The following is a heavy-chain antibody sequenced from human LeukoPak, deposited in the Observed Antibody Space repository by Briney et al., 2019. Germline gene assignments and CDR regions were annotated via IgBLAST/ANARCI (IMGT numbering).Heavy chain of an antibody. CDR1: GFTFSSYE. J-gene: IGHJ6*04. CDR3: AELGITMIGGV. D-gene: IGHD3-10*02. Sequence: GGSLRLSCAASGFTFSSYETNWVRQAPGKGLEWVSYISCSGSTIYYADSVKGRFTISRDNAKNSLYLQMNSLRAEDTAVYYCAELGITMIGGVWGKGTTVTISS. V-gene: IGHV3-48*03. CDR2: ISCSGSTI.